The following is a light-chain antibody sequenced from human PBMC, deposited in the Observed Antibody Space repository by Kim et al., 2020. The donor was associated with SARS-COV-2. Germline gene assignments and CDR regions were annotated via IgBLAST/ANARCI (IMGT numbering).Light chain of an antibody. CDR3: NSRDSNNNVV. J-gene: IGLJ2*01. Sequence: VSLGQAVRITCQGDSLRSYYASWYQQTPGQAPIVVIYGKNNRPSGIPDRFSGSSSGNTASLTIAGTQAGDEADYCCNSRDSNNNVVFGGGTKLTVL. V-gene: IGLV3-19*01. CDR1: SLRSYY. CDR2: GKN.